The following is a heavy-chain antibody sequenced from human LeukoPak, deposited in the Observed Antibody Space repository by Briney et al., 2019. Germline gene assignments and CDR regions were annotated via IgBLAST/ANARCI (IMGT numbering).Heavy chain of an antibody. J-gene: IGHJ4*02. CDR1: GFTFSSYA. V-gene: IGHV3-23*01. D-gene: IGHD3-22*01. Sequence: SGGSLRLSCAASGFTFSSYAMSWVRQAPGKGLEWVSAISGSGGSTYYADSVKGRFTISRDNSKNTLYLQMNSLRAGDTAVYYCAKRIVVVSGSGYFDYWGQGTLVTVSS. CDR3: AKRIVVVSGSGYFDY. CDR2: ISGSGGST.